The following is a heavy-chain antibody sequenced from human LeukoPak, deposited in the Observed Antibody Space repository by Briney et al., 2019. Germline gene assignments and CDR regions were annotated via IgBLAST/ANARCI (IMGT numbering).Heavy chain of an antibody. CDR3: ARGHGSGSSGPDY. CDR1: GFTVSSKY. CDR2: IYSDDST. Sequence: GGSLRLSCAASGFTVSSKYMSWVRQAPGKGLEWVSVIYSDDSTYYADSAKGRFTISRHNSKNTLYLQMNSLRAEDTAVHYCARGHGSGSSGPDYWGQGTLVTVSS. V-gene: IGHV3-53*01. D-gene: IGHD3-10*01. J-gene: IGHJ4*02.